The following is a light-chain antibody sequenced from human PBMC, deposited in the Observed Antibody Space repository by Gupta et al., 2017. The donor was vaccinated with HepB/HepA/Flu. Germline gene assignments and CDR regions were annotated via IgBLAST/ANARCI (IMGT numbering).Light chain of an antibody. CDR3: QQHGSSPYT. CDR2: GAS. J-gene: IGKJ2*01. Sequence: EIVFAHSPGSLSLSPGERATLSCRATQSVYNNYLAWYQQKPGQAPRLLIYGASTRATGIPDRFSGSGSGTDFTLTISRLEPEDFAVYYCQQHGSSPYTFGQGTKVEIK. CDR1: QSVYNNY. V-gene: IGKV3-20*01.